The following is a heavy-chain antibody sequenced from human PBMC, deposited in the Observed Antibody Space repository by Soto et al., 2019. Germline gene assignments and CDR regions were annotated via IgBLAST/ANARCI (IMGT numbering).Heavy chain of an antibody. D-gene: IGHD6-19*01. CDR1: GFTFSSYA. V-gene: IGHV3-23*01. CDR3: VELRGVSGWSFDY. J-gene: IGHJ4*02. Sequence: EVQVLDSGGGLVQPGGSLRLSCAASGFTFSSYAMSWVRQAPGKGLEWVSSITGSGGNTHYADSVKGRFTISRDNSKNTIYLQMSSRRADDTAVYYCVELRGVSGWSFDYWGQGTVVTVSS. CDR2: ITGSGGNT.